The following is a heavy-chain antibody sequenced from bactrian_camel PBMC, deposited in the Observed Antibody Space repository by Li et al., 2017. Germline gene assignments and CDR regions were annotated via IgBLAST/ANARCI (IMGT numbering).Heavy chain of an antibody. Sequence: HVQLVESGGDSVQAGGSLRLSCTYSAFTPDVGVDCMAWYRQVPGQEREEVAHIDGYGITAYTDLAKGRFTISRDNAKHTLYLQMNDLEPEDTAIYYCGHDSFGPPCGFNVDRPPVSFSYSGQGTQVTVS. CDR3: GHDSFGPPCGFNVDRPPVSFSY. CDR1: AFTPDVGVDC. J-gene: IGHJ4*01. D-gene: IGHD3*01. V-gene: IGHV3S55*01. CDR2: IDGYGIT.